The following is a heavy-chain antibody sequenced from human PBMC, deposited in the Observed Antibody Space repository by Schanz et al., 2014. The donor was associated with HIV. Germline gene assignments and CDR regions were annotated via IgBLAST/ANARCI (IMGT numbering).Heavy chain of an antibody. CDR2: ISGSGGST. CDR1: GFTFSSYA. D-gene: IGHD3-22*01. Sequence: EVQLLESGGGLVQPGGSLRLSCAASGFTFSSYAMSWVRQAPGKGLEWVSAISGSGGSTYYADSVRGRFTISRDNAKKSVYLQMNSLRAEDTAVYYCAKGKGLTVVVVDAFDIWGQGTMVTVSS. CDR3: AKGKGLTVVVVDAFDI. J-gene: IGHJ3*02. V-gene: IGHV3-23*01.